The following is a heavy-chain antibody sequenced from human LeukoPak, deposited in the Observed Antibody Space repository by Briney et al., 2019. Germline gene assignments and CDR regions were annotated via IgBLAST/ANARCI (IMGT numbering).Heavy chain of an antibody. V-gene: IGHV4-39*01. D-gene: IGHD3/OR15-3a*01. J-gene: IGHJ4*02. CDR3: ARQTGSGLFILP. CDR2: SYNSGNT. Sequence: SETLCLTCTVSGFSISSSSSYWGWMRQPPGQGLEWIVSSYNSGNTYSNAALRRQVSTSIDTSKNQFSLRLTSVTAADTAVYYCARQTGSGLFILPGGQGSLVTVSS. CDR1: GFSISSSSSY.